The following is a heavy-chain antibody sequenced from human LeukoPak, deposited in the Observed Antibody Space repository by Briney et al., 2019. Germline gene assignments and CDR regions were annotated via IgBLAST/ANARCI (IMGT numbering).Heavy chain of an antibody. J-gene: IGHJ3*02. Sequence: ASVKVSCKASGGTFSSYAISWVRQAPGQGLEWMGGMIPIFGTANYAQKFQGRVTITTDESTSTAYMELSSLRSEDTAVYYCARDRSSSSSVVRAFDIWGQGTMVTVSS. CDR1: GGTFSSYA. CDR3: ARDRSSSSSVVRAFDI. D-gene: IGHD6-6*01. CDR2: MIPIFGTA. V-gene: IGHV1-69*05.